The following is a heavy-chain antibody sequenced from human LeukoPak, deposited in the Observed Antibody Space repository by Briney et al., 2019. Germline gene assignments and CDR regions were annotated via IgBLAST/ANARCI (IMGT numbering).Heavy chain of an antibody. D-gene: IGHD1-26*01. V-gene: IGHV3-15*01. CDR3: TSPPLRYNGSYWGGY. Sequence: PGGSLRLSCAASGFTFSYAWMGWARQIPGKGLEFVGRIKGKSDGGTADYAARVKGRFIISRDDSKNMLYLQMNSLRIEDTAVYYCTSPPLRYNGSYWGGYWGQGSLVTVSS. CDR2: IKGKSDGGTA. J-gene: IGHJ4*02. CDR1: GFTFSYAW.